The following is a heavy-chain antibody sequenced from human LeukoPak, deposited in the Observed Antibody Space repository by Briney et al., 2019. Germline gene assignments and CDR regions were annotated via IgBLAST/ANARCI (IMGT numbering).Heavy chain of an antibody. J-gene: IGHJ5*02. V-gene: IGHV5-51*01. CDR1: GYSFTTYW. CDR2: IYPGDSDT. Sequence: GESLKISCKGSGYSFTTYWIGWVRQMPGKGLEWMGIIYPGDSDTRYSPSFQGQVTISADKSISTAYLQWSSLKASDTAMYYCARLSSDPDSSGYINWFDPWGQGTLVTVSS. CDR3: ARLSSDPDSSGYINWFDP. D-gene: IGHD3-22*01.